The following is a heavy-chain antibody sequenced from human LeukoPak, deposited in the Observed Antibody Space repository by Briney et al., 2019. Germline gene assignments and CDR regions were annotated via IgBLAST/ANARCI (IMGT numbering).Heavy chain of an antibody. CDR3: ARLITYYDILTGYYPGAFDI. CDR2: ISSSGSTI. D-gene: IGHD3-9*01. CDR1: GLTFSDYY. V-gene: IGHV3-11*01. Sequence: GGSLRLSCAASGLTFSDYYMSWIRQAPGKGLEWVSYISSSGSTIYYADSVKGRFTISRGNAKNSLYLQMNSLRAEDTAVYYCARLITYYDILTGYYPGAFDIWGQGTMVTVSS. J-gene: IGHJ3*02.